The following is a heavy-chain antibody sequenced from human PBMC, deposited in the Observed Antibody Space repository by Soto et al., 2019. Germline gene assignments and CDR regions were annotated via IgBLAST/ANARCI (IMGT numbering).Heavy chain of an antibody. CDR2: TIPIFGTA. Sequence: VKVSCKASGVTFSSYAISWVRQAPGQGLEWMGGTIPIFGTANYAQKFQGRVTITADESTSTAYMELSSLRSEDTAVYYCARTDYDSSANPTMFDYWGQGTLVTVSS. D-gene: IGHD3-22*01. V-gene: IGHV1-69*13. CDR3: ARTDYDSSANPTMFDY. J-gene: IGHJ4*02. CDR1: GVTFSSYA.